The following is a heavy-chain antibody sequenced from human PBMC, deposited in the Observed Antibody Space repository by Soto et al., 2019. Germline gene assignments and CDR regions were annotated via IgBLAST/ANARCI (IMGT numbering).Heavy chain of an antibody. D-gene: IGHD6-19*01. Sequence: QVQLQESGPRLVKPSETLSLTCTVSGGSISDFHCSWIRQSPGKGLEWIGYIFNTGSTNYNPSLTSRVTISVDRSKNQFSLKLTSVTAADTAVYYCARVTHSRWAYFFVSWGQGTLVTVSA. J-gene: IGHJ4*02. CDR3: ARVTHSRWAYFFVS. V-gene: IGHV4-59*01. CDR2: IFNTGST. CDR1: GGSISDFH.